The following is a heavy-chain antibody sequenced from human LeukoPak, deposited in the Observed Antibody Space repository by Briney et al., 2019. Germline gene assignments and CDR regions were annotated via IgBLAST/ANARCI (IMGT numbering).Heavy chain of an antibody. J-gene: IGHJ5*02. CDR3: TRYDSSRFDP. V-gene: IGHV3-30*03. CDR1: GLIFRSYG. CDR2: ISYDGSNK. D-gene: IGHD3-3*01. Sequence: GRSLRLSCAASGLIFRSYGMHWVRQAPGKGLEWVAVISYDGSNKYYADSVKGRFTISRDNSKNTLYLQMNSLRAEDTAVYHCTRYDSSRFDPWGQGTLVIVSA.